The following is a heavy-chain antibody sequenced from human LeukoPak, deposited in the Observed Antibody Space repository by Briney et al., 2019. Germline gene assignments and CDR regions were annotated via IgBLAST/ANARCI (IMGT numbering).Heavy chain of an antibody. D-gene: IGHD3-22*01. CDR2: ISSSSSAR. V-gene: IGHV3-48*01. CDR3: ANRRSYYDSSGYDY. J-gene: IGHJ4*02. CDR1: GFTFSSHS. Sequence: GGSLRLSCAASGFTFSSHSMNWVRQAPGKGLEWVSYISSSSSARYYADSVKGRFTISRDDARNSLYLQMNSLRAEDTAVYYCANRRSYYDSSGYDYWGQGTLVTVSS.